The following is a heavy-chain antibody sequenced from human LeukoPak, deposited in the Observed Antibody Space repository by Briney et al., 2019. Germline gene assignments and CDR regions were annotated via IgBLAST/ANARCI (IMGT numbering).Heavy chain of an antibody. J-gene: IGHJ3*02. CDR3: ARTRYRGLDAFDI. Sequence: GGSLRLSCAASGFTFSDYYMSWIRQAPGKGLEWVSYISSSGSTIYYADSVKGRFTISRDNAKNSLYLQMNSLRAEDTAVYYCARTRYRGLDAFDIWGQGKMVTVSS. CDR1: GFTFSDYY. V-gene: IGHV3-11*01. D-gene: IGHD3-10*01. CDR2: ISSSGSTI.